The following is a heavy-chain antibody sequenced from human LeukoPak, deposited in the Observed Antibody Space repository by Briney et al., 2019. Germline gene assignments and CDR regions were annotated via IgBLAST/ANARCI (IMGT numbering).Heavy chain of an antibody. Sequence: GGSLRLSCAASGFTFSSYAMHWVRQAPGKGLEWVAVISYDGRNKYYADSVKGRFTISRDNSKNTLYLQMNSLRAEDTAVYYCARDSSSSGQFDYWGQGTLVTVSS. D-gene: IGHD6-6*01. CDR3: ARDSSSSGQFDY. CDR2: ISYDGRNK. CDR1: GFTFSSYA. V-gene: IGHV3-30*04. J-gene: IGHJ4*02.